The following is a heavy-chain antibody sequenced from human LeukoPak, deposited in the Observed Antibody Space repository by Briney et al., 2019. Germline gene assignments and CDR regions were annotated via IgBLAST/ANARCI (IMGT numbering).Heavy chain of an antibody. CDR2: ISYDGSNK. Sequence: QPGGSLRLSCAASGFTFSNYAMHWVRQAPGKGLEWVAVISYDGSNKYYADSVKGRFTISRDNSKNTLYLQMNSLRAGDTAVYYCAKDFRDYSALDAFDIWGQGTMVTVSS. V-gene: IGHV3-30*04. CDR3: AKDFRDYSALDAFDI. J-gene: IGHJ3*02. CDR1: GFTFSNYA. D-gene: IGHD2-15*01.